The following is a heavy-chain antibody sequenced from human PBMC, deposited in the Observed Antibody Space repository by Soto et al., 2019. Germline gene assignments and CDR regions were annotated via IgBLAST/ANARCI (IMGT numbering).Heavy chain of an antibody. J-gene: IGHJ4*02. V-gene: IGHV3-74*01. CDR3: VRWSEF. Sequence: EVQLVESGGGLVQPGGSLRLSCAASGFTFSGYWMHWVRQAPGKGLEWVSRVDGDGSSITYADSVKGRFTISRDNAKNTVYLQMNSLRAEDAAVYYCVRWSEFWGQGTLVTVSS. CDR2: VDGDGSSI. D-gene: IGHD2-15*01. CDR1: GFTFSGYW.